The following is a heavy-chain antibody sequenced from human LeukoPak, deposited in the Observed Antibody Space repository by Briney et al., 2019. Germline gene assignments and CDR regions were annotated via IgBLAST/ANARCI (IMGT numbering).Heavy chain of an antibody. CDR2: INHSGST. V-gene: IGHV4-34*01. Sequence: SETLSLTCAVYGGSFSGYYWSWIRQPPGKGLEWIGEINHSGSTNYNPSLKSRVTISVDTSKNQFSLKLSSVTAADTAVYYCARGIHHRVRHFDYWGQGTLVTVSS. CDR1: GGSFSGYY. D-gene: IGHD1-1*01. CDR3: ARGIHHRVRHFDY. J-gene: IGHJ4*02.